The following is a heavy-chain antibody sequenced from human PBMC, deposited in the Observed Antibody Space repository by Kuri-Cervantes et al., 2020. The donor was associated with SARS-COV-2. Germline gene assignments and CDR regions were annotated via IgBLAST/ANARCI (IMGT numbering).Heavy chain of an antibody. CDR1: GFRFSSCA. Sequence: GESLKISCAASGFRFSSCAMHWVRQAPGKGLEWVAVISYDGTNKYYGDSVRGRFTISRDNPKNTLHLQMNSLRTEDTAVHYCARGALICGSSSCHGDFDLWGRGTLVTVSS. CDR2: ISYDGTNK. J-gene: IGHJ2*01. D-gene: IGHD2-2*01. V-gene: IGHV3-30*04. CDR3: ARGALICGSSSCHGDFDL.